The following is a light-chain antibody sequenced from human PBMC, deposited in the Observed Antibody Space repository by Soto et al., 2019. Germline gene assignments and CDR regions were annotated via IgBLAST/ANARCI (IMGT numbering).Light chain of an antibody. CDR1: SSNIGAGYD. CDR2: GNS. V-gene: IGLV1-40*01. CDR3: LSYANSDTYV. J-gene: IGLJ1*01. Sequence: QSVLTQPPSVSGAPGQRVTISCTGSSSNIGAGYDVHWYQQLPGTAPKLLTYGNSNRPSGVPDRFSGSKSGTSASLAITGLQAEDEADYYCLSYANSDTYVFGTGTKVTVL.